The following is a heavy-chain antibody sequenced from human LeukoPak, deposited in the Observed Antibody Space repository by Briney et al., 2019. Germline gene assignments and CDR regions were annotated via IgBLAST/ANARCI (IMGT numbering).Heavy chain of an antibody. J-gene: IGHJ4*02. CDR1: GGSFMGYY. V-gene: IGHV4-34*01. Sequence: PSETLSLTCAVYGGSFMGYYWSWIRQPPGKGLEWIGEINHSGSTNYNPSLKSRVTISVDTSKNQFSLKLSSVTAADPAVYYCASRVFDYWGQGILVTVSS. CDR2: INHSGST. CDR3: ASRVFDY.